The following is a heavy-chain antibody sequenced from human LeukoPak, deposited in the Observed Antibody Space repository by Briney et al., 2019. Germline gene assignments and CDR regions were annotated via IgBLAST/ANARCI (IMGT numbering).Heavy chain of an antibody. Sequence: GGSLRLSCVGSTFTFSDYGMHWVRQAPGKGLEWVAVIWYDGGNKYYADSVKGQFTISRDNSKNTLYLQMNSLRVEDTAVYYCARDLPLPGVYWGQGTLVTVSS. CDR2: IWYDGGNK. CDR1: TFTFSDYG. J-gene: IGHJ4*02. V-gene: IGHV3-33*01. CDR3: ARDLPLPGVY. D-gene: IGHD1-14*01.